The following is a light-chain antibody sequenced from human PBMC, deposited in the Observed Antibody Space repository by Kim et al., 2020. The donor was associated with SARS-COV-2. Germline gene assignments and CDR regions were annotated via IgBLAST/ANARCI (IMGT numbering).Light chain of an antibody. CDR3: QTWGTGIGV. V-gene: IGLV4-69*01. Sequence: QLVLTQSPSASASLGASVKLTCTLSSGHSSYAIAWHQQQPGKGPRYLMKLNSDGSHSKGDGIPDRFSGSSSGAERYLTISSLQSKDEADYYCQTWGTGIGVFGGGTQLTVL. CDR2: LNSDGSH. J-gene: IGLJ3*02. CDR1: SGHSSYA.